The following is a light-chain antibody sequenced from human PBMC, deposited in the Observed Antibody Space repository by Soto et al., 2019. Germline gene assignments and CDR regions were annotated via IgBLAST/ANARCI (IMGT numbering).Light chain of an antibody. Sequence: IQMTQSPSTLSASVGDRVTITCRASQSISSWLAWYQQKPGKAPKLLIYKASTLESGVPSNFSGSGSGTEFSLTISSLQPEDFATYYCQQYNAYPWTGGQGTKGDIK. CDR2: KAS. CDR1: QSISSW. V-gene: IGKV1-5*03. J-gene: IGKJ1*01. CDR3: QQYNAYPWT.